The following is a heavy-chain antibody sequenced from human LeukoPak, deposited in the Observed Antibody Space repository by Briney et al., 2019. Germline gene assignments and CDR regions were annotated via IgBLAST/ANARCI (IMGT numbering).Heavy chain of an antibody. CDR3: VKEDSSGYYRHFDY. CDR1: GFTFSSYA. D-gene: IGHD3-22*01. CDR2: ISSNGGST. J-gene: IGHJ4*02. V-gene: IGHV3-64D*06. Sequence: PGGSLRLSCSASGFTFSSYAMHCVRQAPGKGLEYVSAISSNGGSTYYADSVKGRFTISRDNSKNTLYLQMSSLRAEDTAVYYCVKEDSSGYYRHFDYWGQGTLVTVSS.